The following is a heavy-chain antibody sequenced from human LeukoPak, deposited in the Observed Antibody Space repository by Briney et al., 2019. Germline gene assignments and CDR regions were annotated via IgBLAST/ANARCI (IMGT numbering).Heavy chain of an antibody. CDR2: INSDGSST. CDR3: ARVTDDFWSGYYLSGRSLDY. V-gene: IGHV3-74*01. Sequence: GGSLRLSCAASGFTYSSYWMHWVRQAPGKGLVWVSRINSDGSSTSYADSVKGRFTISRDNAKNTLYLQMNSLRAEDTAVYYCARVTDDFWSGYYLSGRSLDYWGQGTLVTVSS. CDR1: GFTYSSYW. D-gene: IGHD3-3*01. J-gene: IGHJ4*02.